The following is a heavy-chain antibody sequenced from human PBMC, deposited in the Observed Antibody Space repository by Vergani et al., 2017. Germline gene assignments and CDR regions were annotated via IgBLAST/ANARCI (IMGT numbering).Heavy chain of an antibody. D-gene: IGHD2-15*01. Sequence: QVQLQQWGAGLLKPSETLSLTCAVYGGSFSGYYWSWIRQPPGKGLEWIGEINHNGSTNYNPSLKSRVTISVDTSKNQFSLKLSSVTAADTAVYYCARGQLPGRSVAPGYWGQGTLVTVSS. CDR1: GGSFSGYY. V-gene: IGHV4-34*01. J-gene: IGHJ4*02. CDR2: INHNGST. CDR3: ARGQLPGRSVAPGY.